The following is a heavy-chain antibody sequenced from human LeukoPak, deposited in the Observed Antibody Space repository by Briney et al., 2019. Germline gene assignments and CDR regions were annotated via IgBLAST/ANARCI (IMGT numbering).Heavy chain of an antibody. D-gene: IGHD2-21*02. V-gene: IGHV1-69*02. CDR1: GGTLSSHT. CDR2: IIPILGIA. J-gene: IGHJ6*02. Sequence: SVTDFCTDTGGTLSSHTISWVRHAPGQGPDTKARIIPILGIANSAQKFQGRVTITAHKSTSTAYMELSSLRSEDTAVYYCARTYCGGDCYSHYYYYGMDVWGQGTTAPDSS. CDR3: ARTYCGGDCYSHYYYYGMDV.